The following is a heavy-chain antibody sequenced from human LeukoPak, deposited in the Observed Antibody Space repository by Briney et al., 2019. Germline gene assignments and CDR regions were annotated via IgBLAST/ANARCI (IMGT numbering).Heavy chain of an antibody. J-gene: IGHJ4*02. D-gene: IGHD3-16*01. CDR1: GFTVSNKY. CDR3: GGAGAYLGGFEY. CDR2: IYSACNT. V-gene: IGHV3-53*01. Sequence: GGSLRLSCAASGFTVSNKYMTWVRQAPGKGLVWVSFIYSACNTYYADSVKGRFTISRDNYKNTLYLKLNSLSTEDTAMYYCGGAGAYLGGFEYWGQGTLVSVSS.